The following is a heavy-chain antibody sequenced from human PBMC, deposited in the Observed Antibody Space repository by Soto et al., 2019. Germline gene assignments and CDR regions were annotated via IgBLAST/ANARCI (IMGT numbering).Heavy chain of an antibody. Sequence: QVQLVQSGVEVKKPGASVKVSCKASGYTFLSHGISWVRQAPGQGLEWMGWISGKNGNTNYAQKLQGRVTLTTDTSTSTAYMELRSLRSDDTAVYYCVRVSSSIVVVPDYGMDVWGQGTTVTVSS. V-gene: IGHV1-18*04. CDR3: VRVSSSIVVVPDYGMDV. D-gene: IGHD2-15*01. J-gene: IGHJ6*02. CDR2: ISGKNGNT. CDR1: GYTFLSHG.